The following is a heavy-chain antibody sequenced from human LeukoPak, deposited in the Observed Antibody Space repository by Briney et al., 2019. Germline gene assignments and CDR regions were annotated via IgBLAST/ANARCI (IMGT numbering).Heavy chain of an antibody. D-gene: IGHD5-18*01. CDR1: GFTFSDHW. J-gene: IGHJ4*02. Sequence: PGGSLRLSCAASGFTFSDHWIHWVRLVAGKGLVWVASIGGDGSSTWYADSVKGRFTISRDSAKNTLHLQMDSLRAEDTAMYYCVRGTVMDRGVDYWGQGTLVTVSS. CDR2: IGGDGSST. CDR3: VRGTVMDRGVDY. V-gene: IGHV3-74*01.